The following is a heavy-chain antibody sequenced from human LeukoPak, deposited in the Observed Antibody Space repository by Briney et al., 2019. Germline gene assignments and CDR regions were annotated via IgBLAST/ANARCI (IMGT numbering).Heavy chain of an antibody. Sequence: GGSLRLSCAASGLIFTSYTMNWVRQAPGKGLEWVSSISVRGDYIYYTDTVKGRSTISRDNARNSVYLQMNSLTAEDTAVYYCARHYDSSGYPDYWGQGTLVTVSS. CDR1: GLIFTSYT. CDR2: ISVRGDYI. J-gene: IGHJ4*02. CDR3: ARHYDSSGYPDY. V-gene: IGHV3-21*01. D-gene: IGHD3-22*01.